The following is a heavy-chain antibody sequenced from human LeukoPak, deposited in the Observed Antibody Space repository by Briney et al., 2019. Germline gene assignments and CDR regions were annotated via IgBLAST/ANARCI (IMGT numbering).Heavy chain of an antibody. CDR3: ARGSTYYYDSSGYYYRQDYYCYYMDV. D-gene: IGHD3-22*01. CDR2: INHSGST. J-gene: IGHJ6*03. CDR1: GGSFSGYY. Sequence: SETLSLTCAVYGGSFSGYYWSWIRQPPGKGLEWIGEINHSGSTNYNPSLKSRVTISVDTSKNQFSLKLSSVTAADTAVYYCARGSTYYYDSSGYYYRQDYYCYYMDVWGKGTTVTVSS. V-gene: IGHV4-34*01.